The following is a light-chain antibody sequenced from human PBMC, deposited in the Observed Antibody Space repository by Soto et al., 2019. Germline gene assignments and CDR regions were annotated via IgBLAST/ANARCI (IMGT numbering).Light chain of an antibody. V-gene: IGKV1-8*01. Sequence: AIRMTQSPSSLSSSTGDRVTITCRASQGISSYLAWYQQKPGKAPKLLIYDASSLESGVPSRFSGSGSGTEFTLTISSLQPEDFATYSCQQLNSYPLTFGGGTKVDIK. J-gene: IGKJ4*01. CDR3: QQLNSYPLT. CDR1: QGISSY. CDR2: DAS.